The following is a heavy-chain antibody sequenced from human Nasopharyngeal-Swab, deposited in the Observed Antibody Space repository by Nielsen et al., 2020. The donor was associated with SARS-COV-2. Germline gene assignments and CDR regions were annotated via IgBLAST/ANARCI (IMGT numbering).Heavy chain of an antibody. CDR2: ISSSGTTK. D-gene: IGHD5-18*01. V-gene: IGHV3-11*04. Sequence: GGSLRLSCAASGFIFSDYYMTWIRQAPGKGPEGVSNISSSGTTKYYADSVKGRFTISRDNAKNSLFLQMNSLRAEDTAVYYCARDGGGIQLWLDEIYYFDYWGQGTLVTVSS. J-gene: IGHJ4*02. CDR3: ARDGGGIQLWLDEIYYFDY. CDR1: GFIFSDYY.